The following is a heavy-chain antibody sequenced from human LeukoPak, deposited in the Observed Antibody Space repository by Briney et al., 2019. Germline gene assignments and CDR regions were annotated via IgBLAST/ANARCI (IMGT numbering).Heavy chain of an antibody. CDR2: INHSGST. J-gene: IGHJ4*02. V-gene: IGHV4-34*01. CDR1: GRSFSGYY. D-gene: IGHD3-22*01. Sequence: SETLSLTCAVYGRSFSGYYWSWIRQPAGKGLEWIGEINHSGSTNYNPSLKSRVTISVVTSKNQFSLKLSSVTAGDMAVYYCARRFWCPITVIVVGSPFDYWGQGTLVTVSS. CDR3: ARRFWCPITVIVVGSPFDY.